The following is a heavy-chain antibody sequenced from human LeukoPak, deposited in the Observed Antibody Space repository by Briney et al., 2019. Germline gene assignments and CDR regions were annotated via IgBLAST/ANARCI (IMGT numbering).Heavy chain of an antibody. CDR2: INPSGGST. CDR3: ARDLGYYYGTGFDP. CDR1: GYTFTSYY. V-gene: IGHV1-46*01. Sequence: GASVKVSCKASGYTFTSYYMHWVRQAPGQGLEWMGIINPSGGSTSYAQKFQGRVTMTRDTSISTAYMELSRLRSDDTAVYYCARDLGYYYGTGFDPWGQGTLVTVSS. D-gene: IGHD3-10*01. J-gene: IGHJ5*02.